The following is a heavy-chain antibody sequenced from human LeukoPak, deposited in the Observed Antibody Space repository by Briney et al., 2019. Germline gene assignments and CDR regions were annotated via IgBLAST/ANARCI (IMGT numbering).Heavy chain of an antibody. D-gene: IGHD2-2*01. J-gene: IGHJ4*02. CDR2: ISSSGST. V-gene: IGHV4-61*02. CDR3: ARARPCSSTSCYLDY. Sequence: SETLSLTCTVSGDSISSGDYYWSWIRQPAGKGLEWIGRISSSGSTNYNPSLKSRVTISVDTSKNQFSLKLSSVTAADTAVYYCARARPCSSTSCYLDYWGQGTLVTVSS. CDR1: GDSISSGDYY.